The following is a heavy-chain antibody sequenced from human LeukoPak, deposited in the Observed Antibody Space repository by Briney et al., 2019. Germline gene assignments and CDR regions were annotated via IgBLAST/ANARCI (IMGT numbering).Heavy chain of an antibody. CDR3: ARSPNGGNSDY. CDR2: IYYSGST. CDR1: GGSISSYY. J-gene: IGHJ4*02. D-gene: IGHD4-23*01. V-gene: IGHV4-59*08. Sequence: SETLSLTCTVSGGSISSYYWSWIRQPPGKGLEWIGYIYYSGSTNYNPSLKSRVTISVDTSKNQFSLKLSSVTAADTAVHYCARSPNGGNSDYWGQGTLVTVSS.